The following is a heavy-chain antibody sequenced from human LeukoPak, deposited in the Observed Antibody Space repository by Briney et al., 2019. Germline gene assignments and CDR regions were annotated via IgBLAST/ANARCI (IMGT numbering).Heavy chain of an antibody. CDR2: ISYAGTNK. V-gene: IGHV3-30*18. CDR1: GFTFSTYG. J-gene: IGHJ4*02. Sequence: GGSLRLSCAASGFTFSTYGMHWVRQAPGKGLEWVAVISYAGTNKYYAESVKGRVTISRDNSKNTLYLQMNSLRAEDTAVYYCAKVVVASQDGYWGQGTLVTVSS. CDR3: AKVVVASQDGY. D-gene: IGHD5-12*01.